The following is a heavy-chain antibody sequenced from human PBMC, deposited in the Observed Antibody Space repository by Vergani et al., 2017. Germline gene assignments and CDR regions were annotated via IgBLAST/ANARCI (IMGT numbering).Heavy chain of an antibody. CDR2: VYTSGMT. J-gene: IGHJ4*02. CDR3: ASNGYYCLDY. Sequence: QVQLQESGPRLVRPSQTLSLTCTVSGGSINTGAYYWSWIRQPAGKGLEWIGRVYTSGMTNYNPSLKSRVTILVDRSKNQFSLKLSSVTAADTAVYYCASNGYYCLDYWGRGTLVTVSS. D-gene: IGHD3-22*01. V-gene: IGHV4-61*02. CDR1: GGSINTGAYY.